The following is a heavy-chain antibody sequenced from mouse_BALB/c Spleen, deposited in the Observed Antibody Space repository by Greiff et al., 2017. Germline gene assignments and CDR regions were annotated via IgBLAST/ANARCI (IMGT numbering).Heavy chain of an antibody. D-gene: IGHD2-4*01. CDR3: ARRGDYDPFAY. CDR2: ISYSGST. Sequence: EVQRVESGPGLVKPSQSLSLTCTVTGYSITSDYAWNWIRQFPGNKLEWMGYISYSGSTSYNPSLKSRISITRDTSKNQFFLQLNSVTTEDTATYYCARRGDYDPFAYWGQGTLVTVSA. J-gene: IGHJ3*01. V-gene: IGHV3-2*02. CDR1: GYSITSDYA.